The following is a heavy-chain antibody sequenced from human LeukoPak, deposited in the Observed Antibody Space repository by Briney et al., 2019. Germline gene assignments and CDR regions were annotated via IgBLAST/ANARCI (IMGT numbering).Heavy chain of an antibody. CDR3: ARAVAGSPAGSVDI. V-gene: IGHV3-21*01. CDR1: GFTFSSYS. Sequence: GGSLRLSCAASGFTFSSYSMNWVRQAPGEGLGCVSSISSSSSYIYYADSVKGRFTISRDNAKNTLYLQMNSLRAEDTAVYYCARAVAGSPAGSVDIWGQGTMLTVSS. J-gene: IGHJ3*02. D-gene: IGHD6-19*01. CDR2: ISSSSSYI.